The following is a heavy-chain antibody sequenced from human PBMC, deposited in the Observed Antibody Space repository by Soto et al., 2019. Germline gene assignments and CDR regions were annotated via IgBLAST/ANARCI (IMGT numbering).Heavy chain of an antibody. CDR3: AHRRGSGWYTRIMYGMDV. V-gene: IGHV2-5*02. CDR2: IYWDDDK. J-gene: IGHJ6*02. CDR1: GFSLSTSGVG. Sequence: SGPTLVNPTQTLTLTCTFSGFSLSTSGVGVGWIRQPPGKALEWLALIYWDDDKRYSPSLKSRLTITKDTSKNQVVLTMTNMDPVDTATYYFAHRRGSGWYTRIMYGMDVWGQGTTVTVSS. D-gene: IGHD6-19*01.